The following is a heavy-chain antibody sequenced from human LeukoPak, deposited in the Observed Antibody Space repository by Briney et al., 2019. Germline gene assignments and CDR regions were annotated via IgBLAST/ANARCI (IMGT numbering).Heavy chain of an antibody. V-gene: IGHV4-59*08. Sequence: SETLSLTCTVSGGXISSYYCSWIRQPPGKGLEWIAYISYSGSTNYNPSLKSRVTISVDTSKNQFSLKLSSVTAADTAVYYCARIYYYDSSGYSTIYWYFDLWGRGTLVTVSS. CDR2: ISYSGST. J-gene: IGHJ2*01. CDR3: ARIYYYDSSGYSTIYWYFDL. CDR1: GGXISSYY. D-gene: IGHD3-22*01.